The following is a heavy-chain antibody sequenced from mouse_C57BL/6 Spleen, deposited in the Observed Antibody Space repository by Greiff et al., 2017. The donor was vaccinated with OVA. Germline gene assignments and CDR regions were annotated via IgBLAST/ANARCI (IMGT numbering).Heavy chain of an antibody. V-gene: IGHV1-53*01. CDR3: AREGYYGVAY. D-gene: IGHD1-1*01. Sequence: QVQLQQPGAELVKPGASVKMSCKASGYTFTSYWITWVKQRPGQGLEWIGNINPSNGGTNYNEKFKSKSTLTVDKSSRTAYMQLSSLTSEDSAVYYCAREGYYGVAYWGQGTLVTVSA. CDR1: GYTFTSYW. CDR2: INPSNGGT. J-gene: IGHJ3*01.